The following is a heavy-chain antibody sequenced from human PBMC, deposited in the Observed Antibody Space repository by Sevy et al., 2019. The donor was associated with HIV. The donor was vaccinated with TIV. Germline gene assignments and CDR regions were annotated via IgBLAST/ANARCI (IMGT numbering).Heavy chain of an antibody. Sequence: ASVKVSCKASGYTFTSYGISWVRQAPGQGLEWMGWISAYNGNTNYAQKLQGRVTMTTDTSTSTAYMELRSLRSVDTAVDYGARYYYDSSGYKYPLYYYGMDVWGQGTTVTVSS. CDR1: GYTFTSYG. D-gene: IGHD3-22*01. CDR3: ARYYYDSSGYKYPLYYYGMDV. V-gene: IGHV1-18*01. CDR2: ISAYNGNT. J-gene: IGHJ6*02.